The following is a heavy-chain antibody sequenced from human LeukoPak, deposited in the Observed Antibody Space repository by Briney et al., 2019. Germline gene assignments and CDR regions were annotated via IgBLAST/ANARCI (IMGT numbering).Heavy chain of an antibody. V-gene: IGHV1-69*05. Sequence: EASVKVSCKASGGTFSSYAISWVRQAPGQGLEWMGGTIPIFGTANYAQKFQGRVTITTDESTSTAYMELSSLRSEDTAVYYCARGYGSGSYWWFDPWGQGTLVTVSS. CDR2: TIPIFGTA. J-gene: IGHJ5*02. CDR3: ARGYGSGSYWWFDP. CDR1: GGTFSSYA. D-gene: IGHD3-10*01.